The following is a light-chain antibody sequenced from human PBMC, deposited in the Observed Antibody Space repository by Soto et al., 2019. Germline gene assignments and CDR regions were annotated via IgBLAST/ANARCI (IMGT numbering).Light chain of an antibody. Sequence: IVMTQSPGSLSLTPGERATLSCRASQSVSSTYFAWYQQKPGQAPRLLIYGASSRATGIPDRFSGSGSGTDFTLTISRLEPEDFAVYYCQQQGRSWITFGQGTRLEIK. CDR3: QQQGRSWIT. CDR1: QSVSSTY. CDR2: GAS. V-gene: IGKV3-20*01. J-gene: IGKJ5*01.